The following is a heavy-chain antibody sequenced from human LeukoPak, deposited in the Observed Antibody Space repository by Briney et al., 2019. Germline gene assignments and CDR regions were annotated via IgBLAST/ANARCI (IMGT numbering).Heavy chain of an antibody. CDR2: ISAYNGNT. V-gene: IGHV1-18*01. D-gene: IGHD3-22*01. J-gene: IGHJ4*02. CDR1: GYTFTSYG. CDR3: ARDLSPYYDSSGYYPDY. Sequence: ASVKVSCKASGYTFTSYGISWVRQAPGQGLEWMGWISAYNGNTNYAQKLQGGVTMTTDTSTSTACVELRSLRSDDTAVYYCARDLSPYYDSSGYYPDYWGQGTLVTVSS.